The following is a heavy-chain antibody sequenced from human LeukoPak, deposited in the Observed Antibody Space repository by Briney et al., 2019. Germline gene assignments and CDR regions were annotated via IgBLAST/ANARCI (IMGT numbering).Heavy chain of an antibody. CDR3: AKEDSSSSRYYFDY. CDR2: VSPGGGGT. Sequence: PGGSLRLSCAAFGFAFSNYAMTWVRQAPGMGLEWVSSVSPGGGGTYYPRSVKGRFTISRDNSKNTLYLQIDGLGAEDTALYYCAKEDSSSSRYYFDYWGQGALVTVSS. CDR1: GFAFSNYA. J-gene: IGHJ4*02. D-gene: IGHD2-2*01. V-gene: IGHV3-23*01.